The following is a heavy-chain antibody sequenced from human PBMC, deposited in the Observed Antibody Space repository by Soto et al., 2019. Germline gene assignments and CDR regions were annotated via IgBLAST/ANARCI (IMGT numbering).Heavy chain of an antibody. CDR2: ISSSSSYI. V-gene: IGHV3-21*01. CDR3: ARVGEAFSSSWTYYYYYGMDV. J-gene: IGHJ6*02. CDR1: GFTFSSYS. D-gene: IGHD6-13*01. Sequence: KSGGSLRLSCAASGFTFSSYSMNWVRQAPGKGLEWVSSISSSSSYIYYADSVKGRFTISRDNAKNSLYLQMNSLRAEDTAVYYCARVGEAFSSSWTYYYYYGMDVWGQGTTVTVSS.